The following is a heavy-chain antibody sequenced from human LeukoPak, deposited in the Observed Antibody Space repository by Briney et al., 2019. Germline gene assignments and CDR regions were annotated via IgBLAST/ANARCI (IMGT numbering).Heavy chain of an antibody. CDR3: AGFRYYFDY. CDR1: GGSISSYY. CDR2: IYYSGST. Sequence: SETLSLTCTVSGGSISSYYWSWIRQPPGKGLEWIGYIYYSGSTNYNPSLKGRVTISLNPSKNQFSLKLTSVTAADTAVYYCAGFRYYFDYWGQGTLVTVSS. J-gene: IGHJ4*02. V-gene: IGHV4-59*01.